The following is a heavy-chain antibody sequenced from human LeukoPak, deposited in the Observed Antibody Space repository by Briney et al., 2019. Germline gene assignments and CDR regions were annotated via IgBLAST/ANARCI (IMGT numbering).Heavy chain of an antibody. Sequence: GGSLRLSCAVSGFTLNSNWIHWVRQAPGQGLVWVPRINEDGSGTSYADSVKGRFTISKEDAKNTVYLQMNSLRAEDTAVYYCATVFEHWGQGTLVTVSS. J-gene: IGHJ4*02. V-gene: IGHV3-74*01. CDR2: INEDGSGT. CDR3: ATVFEH. CDR1: GFTLNSNW.